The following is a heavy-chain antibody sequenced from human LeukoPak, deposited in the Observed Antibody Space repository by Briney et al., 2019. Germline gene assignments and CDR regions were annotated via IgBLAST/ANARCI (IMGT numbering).Heavy chain of an antibody. CDR2: IYSGGTT. J-gene: IGHJ3*02. CDR1: DLPVSINY. V-gene: IGHV3-53*01. D-gene: IGHD2-15*01. CDR3: ARGGDAFDI. Sequence: GGSLRLSCAASDLPVSINYMTWVRQAPGKGLEWVSVIYSGGTTFYADSVKGRFTISRDNSKNTLYLQMTSLRAEDTAVYYCARGGDAFDIWGRGTMVSVSS.